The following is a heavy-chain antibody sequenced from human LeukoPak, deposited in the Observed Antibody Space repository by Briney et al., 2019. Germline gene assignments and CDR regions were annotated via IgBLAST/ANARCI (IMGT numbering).Heavy chain of an antibody. CDR1: GFTFSSYS. V-gene: IGHV3-21*01. D-gene: IGHD6-13*01. Sequence: GGSLRLSCAASGFTFSSYSMNWVRQAPGKGLEWVSSISSSSSYINYADSVKGRFTISRDNAKNSLYLQMNSLRAEDTAVYYCARDFSSWYLGAFDIWGQGTMVTVSS. J-gene: IGHJ3*02. CDR2: ISSSSSYI. CDR3: ARDFSSWYLGAFDI.